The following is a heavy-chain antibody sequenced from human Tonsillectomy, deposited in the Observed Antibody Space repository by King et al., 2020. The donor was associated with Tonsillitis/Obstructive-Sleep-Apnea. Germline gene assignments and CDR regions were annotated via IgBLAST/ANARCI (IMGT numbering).Heavy chain of an antibody. V-gene: IGHV4-34*01. J-gene: IGHJ6*03. CDR1: GGSFTDDYY. CDR2: VGHSGST. D-gene: IGHD2-15*01. Sequence: VQLQQWGAGLVKPSETLSLTCDVYGGSFTDDYYWTWIRQPPGKGLEWIGEVGHSGSTNYIPSLKSRVTISVDPSKSQLSLKVTSVTATHAAVYYCARATGRDIYGSFSTCQRAYHMGVWGKGPTLPVPS. CDR3: ARATGRDIYGSFSTCQRAYHMGV.